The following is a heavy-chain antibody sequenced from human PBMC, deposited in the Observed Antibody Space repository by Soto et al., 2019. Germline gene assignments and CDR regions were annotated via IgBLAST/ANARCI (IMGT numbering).Heavy chain of an antibody. J-gene: IGHJ6*02. V-gene: IGHV1-8*01. CDR3: ARVRGGRCYYGMDV. D-gene: IGHD2-15*01. CDR1: GYTFTSYY. CDR2: MNPNSGNT. Sequence: ASVKVSCKASGYTFTSYYINWVRQATGQGLEWMGWMNPNSGNTGYAQKFQGRVTMTRNTSISTAYMELSSLRSEDTAVYYCARVRGGRCYYGMDVWGQGTTVTVSS.